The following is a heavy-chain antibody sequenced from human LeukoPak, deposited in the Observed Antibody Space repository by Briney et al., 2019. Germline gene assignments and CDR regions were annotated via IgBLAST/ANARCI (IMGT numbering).Heavy chain of an antibody. CDR2: ISGSGGST. Sequence: PGGSLRLSCAASGFTFSSYAMSWVRQTPGKGLDWVSTISGSGGSTYYADSVKGRFTISRDNSKNTLYLQMSSLRAEDTAVYYCVKGYCSSTSCPTRDYWGQGTLVTVSS. V-gene: IGHV3-23*01. CDR1: GFTFSSYA. J-gene: IGHJ4*02. CDR3: VKGYCSSTSCPTRDY. D-gene: IGHD2-2*01.